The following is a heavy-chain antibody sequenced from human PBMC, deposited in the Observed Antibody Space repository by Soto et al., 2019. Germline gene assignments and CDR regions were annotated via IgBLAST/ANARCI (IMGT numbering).Heavy chain of an antibody. V-gene: IGHV3-23*01. D-gene: IGHD3-22*01. CDR1: GFTFSSYA. CDR3: ARDHPNLYDSSGYYVRTFDY. CDR2: ISGSGGST. Sequence: EVQLLESGGGLVQPGGSLRLSCAASGFTFSSYAMSWVRQAPGKGLEWVSAISGSGGSTYYADSVKGRFTISRDNAKNSLYLQMNSLRAEDTAVYYCARDHPNLYDSSGYYVRTFDYWGQGTLVTVSS. J-gene: IGHJ4*02.